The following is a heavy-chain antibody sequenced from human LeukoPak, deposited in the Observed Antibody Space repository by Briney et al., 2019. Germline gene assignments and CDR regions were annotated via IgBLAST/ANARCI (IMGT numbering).Heavy chain of an antibody. V-gene: IGHV3-30*04. J-gene: IGHJ4*02. CDR2: ISYEGSNK. Sequence: GGSLRLSCAASGFTFSSYAFHWVRQAPGEGLEWVAVISYEGSNKYYADSVKGRFTISRDDSKNTVYLQMNSLGAEDTAVYYCARDQLAFSGYDTLFDYWGQGTLVTVSS. D-gene: IGHD5-12*01. CDR1: GFTFSSYA. CDR3: ARDQLAFSGYDTLFDY.